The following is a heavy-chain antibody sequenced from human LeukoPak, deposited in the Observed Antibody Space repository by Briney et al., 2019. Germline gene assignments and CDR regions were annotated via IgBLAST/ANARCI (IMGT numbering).Heavy chain of an antibody. CDR3: TRRGYDGYYYYGMDI. D-gene: IGHD2-2*01. J-gene: IGHJ6*02. CDR1: GFTFSDHY. V-gene: IGHV3-73*01. CDR2: IRSKANSYAT. Sequence: GGSLRLSCAASGFTFSDHYMDWVRQASGKGLEWVGRIRSKANSYATAYAASVKDRFTISRDDSQNTAFLQMNSLKTEDTAVYFCTRRGYDGYYYYGMDIWGQGTTVTVSS.